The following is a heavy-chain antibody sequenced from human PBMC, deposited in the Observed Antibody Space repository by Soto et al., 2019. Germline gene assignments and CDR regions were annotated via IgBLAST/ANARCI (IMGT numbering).Heavy chain of an antibody. CDR3: ARANYDFWSGYDGY. Sequence: QVQLVQSGAEVKKPGSSVKVSCKASGGTFSSYAISWVRQAPGQGLEWMGGIIPIFGTANYAQKFQGRVTITADESTSTAYMGLSSLRSEDTAVYYCARANYDFWSGYDGYWGQGTLVTVSS. CDR2: IIPIFGTA. CDR1: GGTFSSYA. D-gene: IGHD3-3*01. J-gene: IGHJ4*02. V-gene: IGHV1-69*01.